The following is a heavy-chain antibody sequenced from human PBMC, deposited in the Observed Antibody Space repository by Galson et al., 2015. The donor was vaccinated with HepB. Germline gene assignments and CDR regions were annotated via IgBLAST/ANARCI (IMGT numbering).Heavy chain of an antibody. CDR3: ARDPVRGVIGFDY. J-gene: IGHJ4*02. V-gene: IGHV4-61*01. CDR2: IYYGGST. Sequence: SETLSLTCTVSGGSISSSSYYWSWIRQPPGKGLEWIGYIYYGGSTNYSPSLKSRVTISVDTSKNQFSLKLSSVTAADTAVYYCARDPVRGVIGFDYWGQGTLVTVSS. CDR1: GGSISSSSYY. D-gene: IGHD3-10*01.